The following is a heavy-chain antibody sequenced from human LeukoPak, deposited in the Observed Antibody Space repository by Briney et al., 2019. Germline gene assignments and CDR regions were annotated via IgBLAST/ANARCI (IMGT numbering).Heavy chain of an antibody. Sequence: PGGSLRLSCAASGFTVSSNYMSWVRQAPGKGLEWVSVIYSGGSTYYADSVKGRLTISRDNSKNTLYLQMNSLRAEDTAVYYCARNDYSNNEYFQHWGQGTLVTVSS. V-gene: IGHV3-66*01. J-gene: IGHJ1*01. CDR2: IYSGGST. CDR3: ARNDYSNNEYFQH. CDR1: GFTVSSNY. D-gene: IGHD4-11*01.